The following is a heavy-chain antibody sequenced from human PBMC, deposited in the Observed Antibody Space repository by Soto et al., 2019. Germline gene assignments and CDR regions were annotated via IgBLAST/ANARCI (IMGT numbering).Heavy chain of an antibody. Sequence: QVQLVESGGGVVERGRSLRLSCAASGFTFSSYGMHWVRQAPGKGLEWVAVIWHDGSNKYYADFVKGRFTISRDNSKNTLYLQMNSLRAEDTAVYYCARAQYSGSYIRMDVWGQGTTVTVSS. V-gene: IGHV3-33*01. CDR1: GFTFSSYG. CDR3: ARAQYSGSYIRMDV. D-gene: IGHD1-26*01. CDR2: IWHDGSNK. J-gene: IGHJ6*02.